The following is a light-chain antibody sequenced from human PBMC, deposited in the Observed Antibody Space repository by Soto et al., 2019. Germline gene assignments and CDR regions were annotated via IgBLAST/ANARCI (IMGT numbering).Light chain of an antibody. Sequence: ETVMTQSPATLSVSPGDRATLSCRASQSVTSNLAWYQQKPGQAPRLLIYGASTGATGVPATFSGSGSGTEFTLTISSLQSEDFAFYFCQQYNNWPPTFGQGTKVEIK. J-gene: IGKJ1*01. CDR1: QSVTSN. V-gene: IGKV3-15*01. CDR2: GAS. CDR3: QQYNNWPPT.